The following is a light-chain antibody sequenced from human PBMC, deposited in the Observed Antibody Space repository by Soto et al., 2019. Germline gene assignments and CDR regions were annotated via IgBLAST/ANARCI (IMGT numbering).Light chain of an antibody. CDR2: QVS. V-gene: IGKV1-5*03. Sequence: DFQMTQSPSTLSASVGDRVTITCRAGQNVNGWLAWYQQQSGKAPKLLIYQVSTLQSGVPSRFSGGGSGTEFTLTISSLQPDDTGTYYCQQYNGPWTFGQGTKVEIK. CDR3: QQYNGPWT. CDR1: QNVNGW. J-gene: IGKJ1*01.